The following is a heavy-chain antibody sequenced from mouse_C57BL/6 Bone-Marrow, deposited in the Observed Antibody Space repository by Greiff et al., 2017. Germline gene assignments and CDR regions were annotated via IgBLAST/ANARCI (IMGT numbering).Heavy chain of an antibody. V-gene: IGHV5S21*01. CDR1: GFTFSSYA. Sequence: EVKLVESGEGLVKPGGSLKLSCAASGFTFSSYAMSWVRQTPEKRLEWVAYISSGGDYIYYADTVKGRFTISRDNARNTLYLQMSSLKSEDTAMYYCTRRGFDYYGSSPYAMDYWGQGTSVTVSS. CDR3: TRRGFDYYGSSPYAMDY. J-gene: IGHJ4*01. CDR2: ISSGGDYI. D-gene: IGHD1-1*01.